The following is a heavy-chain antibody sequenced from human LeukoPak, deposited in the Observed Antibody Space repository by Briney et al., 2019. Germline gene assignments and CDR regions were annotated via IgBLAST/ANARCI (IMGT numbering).Heavy chain of an antibody. V-gene: IGHV3-30*03. CDR3: ARGAPRNYDFWSGPFDY. J-gene: IGHJ4*02. CDR2: ISYDGSNK. CDR1: GFTFSSYG. D-gene: IGHD3-3*01. Sequence: GRSLRLSCAASGFTFSSYGMHWVCQAPGKGLEWVALISYDGSNKCYADSVKGRFTISSDNSKNTLYLQMNSLRGEDTAVYYCARGAPRNYDFWSGPFDYWGQGSLVTVSS.